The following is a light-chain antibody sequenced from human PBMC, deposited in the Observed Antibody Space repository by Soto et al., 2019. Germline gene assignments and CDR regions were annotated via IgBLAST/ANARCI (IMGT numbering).Light chain of an antibody. CDR3: HQYGSSPT. V-gene: IGKV3-20*01. Sequence: EIVLTQPPCTLSLSPGERATLSCRASQSVSSRYLAWYQQKPGQAPSLLIYGASSRATGLPDRFTGSGSGTDFLLTISRLEHEDFAVYYCHQYGSSPTFGQGTKLEI. CDR1: QSVSSRY. J-gene: IGKJ2*01. CDR2: GAS.